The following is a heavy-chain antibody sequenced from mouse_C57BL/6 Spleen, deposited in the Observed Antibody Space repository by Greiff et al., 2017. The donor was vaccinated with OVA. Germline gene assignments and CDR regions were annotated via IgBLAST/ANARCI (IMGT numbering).Heavy chain of an antibody. CDR3: ARQDGYPWYFDV. CDR1: GFTFSDYY. CDR2: ISNGGGST. D-gene: IGHD2-3*01. J-gene: IGHJ1*03. Sequence: EVHLVESGGGLVQPGGSLKLSCAASGFTFSDYYMYWVRQTPEKRLEWVAYISNGGGSTYYPDTVKGRFTISRDNAKNTLYLQMSRLKSEDTAMYYCARQDGYPWYFDVWGTGTTVTVSS. V-gene: IGHV5-12*01.